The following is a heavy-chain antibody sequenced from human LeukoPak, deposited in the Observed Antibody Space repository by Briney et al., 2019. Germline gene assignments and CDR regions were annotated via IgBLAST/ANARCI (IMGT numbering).Heavy chain of an antibody. J-gene: IGHJ4*02. V-gene: IGHV4-59*08. CDR1: GGSIRSYY. CDR3: ARHWGGYSYGLGVNFDY. Sequence: SETLSLTCTVSGGSIRSYYWSWIRQPPGKGLEWIGYIYYSGSTNYNPSLKSRVTISVDTSKNQFSLKLSSVTAADTAVYYCARHWGGYSYGLGVNFDYWGQGTLVTVSS. D-gene: IGHD5-18*01. CDR2: IYYSGST.